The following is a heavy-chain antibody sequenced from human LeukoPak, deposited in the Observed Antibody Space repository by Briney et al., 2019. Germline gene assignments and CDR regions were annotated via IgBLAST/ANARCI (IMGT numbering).Heavy chain of an antibody. CDR3: ARDQYSSSSPLDYYYYYYMDV. Sequence: ASVKVSCKASGYAFTSYGISWVRQAPGQGLEWMGWISAYNGNTNYAQKLQGRVTMTTDTSTSTAYMELRSLRSDDTAVYYCARDQYSSSSPLDYYYYYYMDVWGKGTTVTVSS. CDR2: ISAYNGNT. D-gene: IGHD6-6*01. V-gene: IGHV1-18*01. CDR1: GYAFTSYG. J-gene: IGHJ6*03.